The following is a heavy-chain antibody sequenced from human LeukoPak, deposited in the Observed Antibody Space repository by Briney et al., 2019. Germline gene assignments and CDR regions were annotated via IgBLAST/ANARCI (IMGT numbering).Heavy chain of an antibody. D-gene: IGHD2-2*01. J-gene: IGHJ4*02. Sequence: GGSLRLSCTASGFTFGDYAMSWVRQAPGKGLEWVGFIRSKAYGGTTEYAASVKGRFTISRDDSKSIAYLQMNSLKTEDTAVHYCTRVQGSGTSWGQGTLVTVSS. CDR1: GFTFGDYA. CDR3: TRVQGSGTS. V-gene: IGHV3-49*04. CDR2: IRSKAYGGTT.